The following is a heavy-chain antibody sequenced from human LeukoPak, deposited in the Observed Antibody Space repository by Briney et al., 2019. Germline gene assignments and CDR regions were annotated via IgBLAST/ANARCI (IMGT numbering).Heavy chain of an antibody. CDR1: GGSISSYY. CDR2: VYYSGST. CDR3: ARDVTWTYFDF. D-gene: IGHD3/OR15-3a*01. V-gene: IGHV4-59*01. Sequence: SETLSLTCTVSGGSISSYYWSWIRQPPGKGLEWIGYVYYSGSTNYDPSLKSRVTMSVDTSKNQFSLKLSSVTAADTAVYYCARDVTWTYFDFWGQGTLVTVSS. J-gene: IGHJ4*02.